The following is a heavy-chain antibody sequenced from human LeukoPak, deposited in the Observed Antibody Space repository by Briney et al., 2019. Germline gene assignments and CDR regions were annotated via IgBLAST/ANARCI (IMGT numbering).Heavy chain of an antibody. CDR1: GFTFSSYS. V-gene: IGHV3-21*01. J-gene: IGHJ4*02. CDR2: ISSSSSYI. Sequence: GGSLRLSWAASGFTFSSYSMNWVRQAPGKGLEWVSSISSSSSYIYYADSVKGRFTISRDNAKNSLYLQMNSLRAEDTAVYYCARDPLSSSLTPTIFDYWGQGTLVTVSS. D-gene: IGHD6-13*01. CDR3: ARDPLSSSLTPTIFDY.